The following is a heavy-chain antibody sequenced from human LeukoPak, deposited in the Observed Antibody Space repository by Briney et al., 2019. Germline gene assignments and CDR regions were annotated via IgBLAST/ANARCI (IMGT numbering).Heavy chain of an antibody. CDR2: ITAYNGNT. CDR3: ARGVVAAKFDS. CDR1: GYTFTSYG. Sequence: ASVKVSCKASGYTFTSYGISWVRQAHGQGLEWMGWITAYNGNTDYAENLQGRVTMTTDTSTSTAYMELRSLRSDDTAVYYCARGVVAAKFDSWGQGTLVTVSS. J-gene: IGHJ4*02. V-gene: IGHV1-18*01. D-gene: IGHD2-15*01.